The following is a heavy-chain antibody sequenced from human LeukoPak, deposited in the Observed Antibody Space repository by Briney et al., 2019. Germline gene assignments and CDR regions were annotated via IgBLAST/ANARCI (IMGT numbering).Heavy chain of an antibody. Sequence: PGGSLRLSCAASGFTFDDYAMHWVRHAPGKGLEWVSLISWDGGSTYYADSVKGRFTISRDNSKNSLYLQMNSLRTEDTALYYCATSPGRSGSSINYFDYWGQGTLVTVSS. D-gene: IGHD3-10*01. J-gene: IGHJ4*02. CDR3: ATSPGRSGSSINYFDY. CDR2: ISWDGGST. CDR1: GFTFDDYA. V-gene: IGHV3-43*01.